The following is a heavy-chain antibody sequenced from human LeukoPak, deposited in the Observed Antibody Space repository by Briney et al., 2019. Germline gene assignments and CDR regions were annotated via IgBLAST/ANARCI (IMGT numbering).Heavy chain of an antibody. J-gene: IGHJ6*02. CDR1: GGSISGYY. CDR2: IHYSGST. CDR3: ASSTSYDFWSGLYYYYGMDV. D-gene: IGHD3-3*01. Sequence: SETLSLTCTVSGGSISGYYWSWMRQPPGKGLEWIGYIHYSGSTNQNPSLKSRVTISVDTSKNQFSLKLSSVTAADTAVYYCASSTSYDFWSGLYYYYGMDVWGQGTTVTVSS. V-gene: IGHV4-59*01.